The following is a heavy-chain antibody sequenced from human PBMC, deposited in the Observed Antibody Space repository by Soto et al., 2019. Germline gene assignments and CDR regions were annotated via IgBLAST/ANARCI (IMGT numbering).Heavy chain of an antibody. D-gene: IGHD3-10*01. Sequence: ASVKVSCKVSGYTLTELSMHWVRQAPGKGLEWMGGFDPEDGETIYAQKFQGRVTMTEDTSTDTAYMELSSLRSEDTAVYYCATVDYYGSGSYYYYGMDFWGQGTTVTVSS. J-gene: IGHJ6*02. CDR1: GYTLTELS. V-gene: IGHV1-24*01. CDR3: ATVDYYGSGSYYYYGMDF. CDR2: FDPEDGET.